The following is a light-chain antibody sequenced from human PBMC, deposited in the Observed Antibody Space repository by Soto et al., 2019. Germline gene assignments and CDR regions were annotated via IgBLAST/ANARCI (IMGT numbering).Light chain of an antibody. Sequence: QSALTQPASVSGSPGQSITISCTGTSSDVGASKYVSWYQQHSGKAPKLMIYEVSNRPSGVSNRFSGSKSGNTASLTISGLQAEDEADYYCSSYTSTITVLFGGGTKLTVL. J-gene: IGLJ2*01. CDR2: EVS. CDR1: SSDVGASKY. CDR3: SSYTSTITVL. V-gene: IGLV2-14*01.